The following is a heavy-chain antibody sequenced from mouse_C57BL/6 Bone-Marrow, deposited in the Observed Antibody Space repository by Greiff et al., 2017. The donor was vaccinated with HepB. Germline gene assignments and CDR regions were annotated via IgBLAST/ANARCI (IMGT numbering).Heavy chain of an antibody. V-gene: IGHV1-55*01. CDR2: IYPGSGCT. CDR3: AYYGSRCLDY. J-gene: IGHJ2*01. Sequence: QVQLQQPGAELVKPGASVKMSCKASGYNFTSYWITWVKQRPGQGLEWIGDIYPGSGCTNYNEKFKSKATLTADTSSSTPYMQLSSLTSKDSAVYYCAYYGSRCLDYWGQSTTLTISS. D-gene: IGHD1-1*01. CDR1: GYNFTSYW.